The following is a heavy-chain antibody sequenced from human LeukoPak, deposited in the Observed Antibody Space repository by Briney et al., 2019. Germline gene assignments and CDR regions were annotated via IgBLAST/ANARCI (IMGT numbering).Heavy chain of an antibody. J-gene: IGHJ1*01. V-gene: IGHV4-34*01. D-gene: IGHD2-15*01. CDR1: GGSFSGYY. CDR2: INHSGGT. Sequence: WETLRLTCAVFGGSFSGYYWSWIRQPLGKGLEWIGEINHSGGTNYNPSLKSRVTISVDTSKNQFSLKLSSVTAADTAVYYCARVGGGSAGYWGQGTGVPVSS. CDR3: ARVGGGSAGY.